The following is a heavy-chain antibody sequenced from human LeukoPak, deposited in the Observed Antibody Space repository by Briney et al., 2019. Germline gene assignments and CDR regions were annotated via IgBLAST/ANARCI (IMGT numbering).Heavy chain of an antibody. J-gene: IGHJ4*02. D-gene: IGHD3-10*01. V-gene: IGHV3-23*01. CDR3: AKGIYGSGTYHSFAGDY. CDR1: GFTFSSYA. CDR2: ISGSGSST. Sequence: SGGSLRLSCAASGFTFSSYAMSWVRQAPGKGLEWVSGISGSGSSTYYADSVKGRFTISRDNSKNTLYLQMDSLRAEDTAVYYCAKGIYGSGTYHSFAGDYWGQGTLVTVSS.